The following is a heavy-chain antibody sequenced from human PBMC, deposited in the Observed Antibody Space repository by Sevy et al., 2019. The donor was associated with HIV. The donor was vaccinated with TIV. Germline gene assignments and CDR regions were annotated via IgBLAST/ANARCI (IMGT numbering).Heavy chain of an antibody. V-gene: IGHV3-30-3*01. CDR2: ISYDGSDK. CDR3: ARPRANYVDHYFFYAMDV. J-gene: IGHJ6*02. Sequence: GGSLRLSCTASGFAFTNYYAMHWVRQAPGKGLEWAALISYDGSDKFYADSVKGRFTITRDNFKNTLYLQMNGLTTEDTAVYYCARPRANYVDHYFFYAMDVWGQGTTVTVSS. CDR1: GFAFTNYYA. D-gene: IGHD4-17*01.